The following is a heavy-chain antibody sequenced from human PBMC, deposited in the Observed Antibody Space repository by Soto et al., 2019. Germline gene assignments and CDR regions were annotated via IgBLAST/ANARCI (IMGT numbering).Heavy chain of an antibody. J-gene: IGHJ4*02. CDR2: INSSGSTI. CDR1: GFTFSDYY. D-gene: IGHD3-22*01. Sequence: GSLRLSCAASGFTFSDYYMSWIRQAPGKGLEWVSYINSSGSTIYYADSVKGRFTISRDNAKNSLYLQMNSLRAEDTAVYYCAMYDSSGYYGGYFGYWGQGTLVTVSS. CDR3: AMYDSSGYYGGYFGY. V-gene: IGHV3-11*01.